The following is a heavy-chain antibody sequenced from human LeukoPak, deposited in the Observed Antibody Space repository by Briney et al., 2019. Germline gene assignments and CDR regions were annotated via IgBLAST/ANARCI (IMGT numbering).Heavy chain of an antibody. CDR2: IYTSGST. J-gene: IGHJ4*02. D-gene: IGHD5-18*01. V-gene: IGHV4-61*02. Sequence: SQTLSLTCTVSGGSISSGSYYWSWIRQPAGKGLEWIGRIYTSGSTNYNPSLKSRVTISVDTSKNQFSLKLSSVTAADTAVYYCVAAMDLWYFDYWGQGTLVTVSS. CDR3: VAAMDLWYFDY. CDR1: GGSISSGSYY.